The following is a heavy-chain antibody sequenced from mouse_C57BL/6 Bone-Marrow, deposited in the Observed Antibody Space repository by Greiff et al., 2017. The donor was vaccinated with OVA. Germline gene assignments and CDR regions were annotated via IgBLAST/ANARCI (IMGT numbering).Heavy chain of an antibody. Sequence: EVQLQQSGPELVKPGASVKISCKASGYTFTDYYMNWVKQSHGKSLEWIGDINPNNGGTSYNQKFKGKATLTVDKSSSTAYMELRSLTSEDSAVYYCARKTTVVAPDYWGQGTILTVSS. CDR2: INPNNGGT. V-gene: IGHV1-26*01. CDR1: GYTFTDYY. J-gene: IGHJ2*01. D-gene: IGHD1-1*01. CDR3: ARKTTVVAPDY.